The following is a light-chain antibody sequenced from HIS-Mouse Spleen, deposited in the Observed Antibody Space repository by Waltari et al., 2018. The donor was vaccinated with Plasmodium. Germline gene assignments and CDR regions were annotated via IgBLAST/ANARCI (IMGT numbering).Light chain of an antibody. CDR1: TLGDNY. V-gene: IGLV3-1*01. Sequence: SYELTQPPSVSVSPGQTASIPSSGDTLGDNYACWYQQKPGQSPVVVIYQDSKRPSGIPVRFSGSNSGNTATLTISGTQAMDEADYYCQAWDSSTVVFGGGTKLTVL. J-gene: IGLJ2*01. CDR2: QDS. CDR3: QAWDSSTVV.